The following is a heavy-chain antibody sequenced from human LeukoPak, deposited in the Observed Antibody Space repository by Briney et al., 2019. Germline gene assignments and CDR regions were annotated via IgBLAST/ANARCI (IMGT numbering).Heavy chain of an antibody. CDR2: ISYDGSNK. D-gene: IGHD3-10*01. CDR3: AKGDYGWSGSSVDY. J-gene: IGHJ4*02. Sequence: GGSLRLSCAASGFTFSSYGMHWVRQAPGKGLEWVAVISYDGSNKYYADSVKGRFTISRDNSKNTLYLQMNSLRAEDTAVYYCAKGDYGWSGSSVDYWGQGTLVTVSS. V-gene: IGHV3-30*18. CDR1: GFTFSSYG.